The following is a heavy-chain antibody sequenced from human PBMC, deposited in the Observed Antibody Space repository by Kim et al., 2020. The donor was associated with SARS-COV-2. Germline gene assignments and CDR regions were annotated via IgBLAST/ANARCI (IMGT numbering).Heavy chain of an antibody. D-gene: IGHD2-2*01. J-gene: IGHJ3*02. Sequence: GGSTYYADSVKGRFTISRDNSKNTLYLRMNSLRAEDTAVYYCAWGTSCNIWGQGTMVTVSS. CDR2: GGST. CDR3: AWGTSCNI. V-gene: IGHV3-23*01.